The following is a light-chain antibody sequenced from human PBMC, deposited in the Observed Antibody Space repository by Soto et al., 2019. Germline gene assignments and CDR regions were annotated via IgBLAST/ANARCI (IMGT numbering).Light chain of an antibody. CDR1: SSDVGGYNY. CDR3: CSYAGSYTYV. CDR2: DVS. Sequence: LTQPRSVSGSSGQSVTISCTGTSSDVGGYNYVSWYQQHPGKAPKLMIYDVSKRPSGVPDRFSGSKSGNTASLTISGLQAEDEADYYCCSYAGSYTYVFGTGTKVTVL. J-gene: IGLJ1*01. V-gene: IGLV2-11*01.